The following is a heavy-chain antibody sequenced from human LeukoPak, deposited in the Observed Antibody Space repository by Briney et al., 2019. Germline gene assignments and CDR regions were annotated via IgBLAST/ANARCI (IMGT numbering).Heavy chain of an antibody. CDR2: ISSSSSYI. J-gene: IGHJ4*02. D-gene: IGHD1-20*01. Sequence: GGSLRLSCAASGFTFSSYSMNWVRQAPGEGLEWVSSISSSSSYIYYADSVKGRFTISRDNAKNSLYLQMNSLRAEDTAVYYCARDNWNDFTVDYWGQGTLVTVSS. V-gene: IGHV3-21*01. CDR3: ARDNWNDFTVDY. CDR1: GFTFSSYS.